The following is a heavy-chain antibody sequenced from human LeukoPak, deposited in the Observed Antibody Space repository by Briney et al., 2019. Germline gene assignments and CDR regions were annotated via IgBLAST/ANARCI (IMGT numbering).Heavy chain of an antibody. D-gene: IGHD3-3*01. V-gene: IGHV1-2*02. CDR2: INPNSGGT. CDR1: GYTFTGYY. CDR3: AXXXXXXXFWSGYYLDY. Sequence: ASVKVSCKASGYTFTGYYMHWVRQAPGQGLEWMGWINPNSGGTNYAQKFQGRVTMTRDTSISTAYMELSRLRSDDTAVYYCAXXXXXXXFWSGYYLDYWGQGTLVTVSS. J-gene: IGHJ4*02.